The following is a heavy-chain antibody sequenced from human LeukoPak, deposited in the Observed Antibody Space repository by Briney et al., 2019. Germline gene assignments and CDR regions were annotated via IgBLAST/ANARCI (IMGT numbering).Heavy chain of an antibody. CDR1: RFTFSSYG. Sequence: GGSLRLSCAASRFTFSSYGMHWVRQAPGKGLVWVAVIWYDGSNKYYADSVKGRFTISRDNSKNTLYLQMNSLRAEDTAVYYCARDRVGAFDIWGQGTMVTVSS. V-gene: IGHV3-33*01. D-gene: IGHD1-26*01. CDR3: ARDRVGAFDI. CDR2: IWYDGSNK. J-gene: IGHJ3*02.